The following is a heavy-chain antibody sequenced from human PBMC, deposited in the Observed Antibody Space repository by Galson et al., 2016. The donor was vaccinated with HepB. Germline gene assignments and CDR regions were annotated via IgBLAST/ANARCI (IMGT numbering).Heavy chain of an antibody. D-gene: IGHD2-21*01. CDR2: INHGGDT. CDR1: GGSFNAHY. Sequence: SETLSLTCGVHGGSFNAHYWSWIRQPPGKGLEWIGEINHGGDTKYNPSLKTRATISVDASKNQFSLNLTSTTAADTAVYYCARVVVAATKWFGPWGPGNLVIVSS. CDR3: ARVVVAATKWFGP. J-gene: IGHJ5*02. V-gene: IGHV4-34*01.